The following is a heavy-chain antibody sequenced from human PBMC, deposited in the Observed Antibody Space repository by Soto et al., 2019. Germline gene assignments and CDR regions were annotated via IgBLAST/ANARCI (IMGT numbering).Heavy chain of an antibody. CDR3: ARVAVADNWFDP. J-gene: IGHJ5*02. D-gene: IGHD6-19*01. CDR1: GFTFSDYY. CDR2: ISSSSSYT. Sequence: PGGCLNLSCAASGFTFSDYYMSWIRQAPGKGLEWVSYISSSSSYTNYADSVKGRFTISRDNAKNSLYLQMNSLRAEDTAVYYCARVAVADNWFDPWGQGTLVTVSS. V-gene: IGHV3-11*06.